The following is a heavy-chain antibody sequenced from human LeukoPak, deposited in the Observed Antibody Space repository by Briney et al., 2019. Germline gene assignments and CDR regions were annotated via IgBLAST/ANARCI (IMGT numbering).Heavy chain of an antibody. D-gene: IGHD3-3*01. CDR2: ISSSSSYI. CDR1: GFTFSSYS. V-gene: IGHV3-21*01. J-gene: IGHJ4*02. CDR3: ATWAATILGTDY. Sequence: PGGSLRLSCAASGFTFSSYSMNWVRQAPGKGLEWVSSISSSSSYIYYADSVKGRFTISRDNAKNSLYLQMNSLKAEDTAVYYCATWAATILGTDYWGQGTLVTVSS.